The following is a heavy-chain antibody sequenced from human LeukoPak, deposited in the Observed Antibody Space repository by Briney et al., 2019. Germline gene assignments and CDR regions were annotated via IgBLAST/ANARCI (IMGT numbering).Heavy chain of an antibody. Sequence: GGSLRLSCAASGFTFSSYTMNWVRQAPGKGLEWVSSISSSSSYIYYADSVKCRFTISRDNAKNSLYLQMNSLRAEDTAVYYCAGDRDLYFDYWGQGTLVTVSS. CDR3: AGDRDLYFDY. D-gene: IGHD3-10*01. J-gene: IGHJ4*02. CDR2: ISSSSSYI. CDR1: GFTFSSYT. V-gene: IGHV3-21*01.